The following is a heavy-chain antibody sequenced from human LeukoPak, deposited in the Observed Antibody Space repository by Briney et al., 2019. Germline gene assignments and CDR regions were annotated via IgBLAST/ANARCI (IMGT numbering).Heavy chain of an antibody. D-gene: IGHD3-9*01. Sequence: NPSETLSLTCTVSGGSISSSSYYWGWIRQPPGKGLEWIGSIYYSGSTYYNPSLKSRVTISVDTSKNQFSLKLSSVTAADTAVYYCARHQMNYDILTGLHYFEDYFDYWGQGTLVTVSS. CDR1: GGSISSSSYY. CDR2: IYYSGST. J-gene: IGHJ4*02. CDR3: ARHQMNYDILTGLHYFEDYFDY. V-gene: IGHV4-39*07.